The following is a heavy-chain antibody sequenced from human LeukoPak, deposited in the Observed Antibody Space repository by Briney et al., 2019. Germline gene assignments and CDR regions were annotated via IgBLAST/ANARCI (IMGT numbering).Heavy chain of an antibody. J-gene: IGHJ4*02. D-gene: IGHD1-26*01. Sequence: GGSLRLSCAASGFTFSSYGMHWVRQAPGKGLEWVSVIYSGGSTYYADSVKGRFTISRDNAKNSLYLQMNSLRAEDTAAYYCARDHKWELVKDYWGQGTLVTVSS. V-gene: IGHV3-NL1*01. CDR2: IYSGGST. CDR1: GFTFSSYG. CDR3: ARDHKWELVKDY.